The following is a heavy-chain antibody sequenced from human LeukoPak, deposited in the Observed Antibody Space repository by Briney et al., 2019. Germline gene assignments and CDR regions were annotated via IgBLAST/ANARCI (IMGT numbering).Heavy chain of an antibody. J-gene: IGHJ4*02. Sequence: GGSLRLSCAASEFTFSSYNMNWVRQAPGKGLEWVSSISSSSSYIYYADSVKGRFTISRDNAKNSLYLQMNSLRAEDTAVYYCARVAGKGTTGTTVDYWGQGTLVTVSS. V-gene: IGHV3-21*01. CDR1: EFTFSSYN. CDR3: ARVAGKGTTGTTVDY. D-gene: IGHD1-1*01. CDR2: ISSSSSYI.